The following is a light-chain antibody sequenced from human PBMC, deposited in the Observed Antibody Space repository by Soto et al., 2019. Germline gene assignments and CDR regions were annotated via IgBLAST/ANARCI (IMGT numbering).Light chain of an antibody. V-gene: IGKV1-39*01. CDR3: QQTFSTPPT. CDR2: AAS. CDR1: QSISNS. Sequence: DIQMTQSPSSLSAFVGDRITITCRASQSISNSLNWYQQQPGKAPHLLIYAASSLQSGVPSRFSGRGSGTDFTLTVSGLQPGDFATYYCQQTFSTPPTFGQGTKVEIK. J-gene: IGKJ1*01.